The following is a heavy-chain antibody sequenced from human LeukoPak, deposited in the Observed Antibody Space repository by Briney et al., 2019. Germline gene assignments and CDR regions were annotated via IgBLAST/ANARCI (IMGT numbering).Heavy chain of an antibody. J-gene: IGHJ6*03. CDR1: GGSISSGSYY. D-gene: IGHD2-2*01. Sequence: SQTLSLTCTVSGGSISSGSYYWSWIRQPAGKGLEWIGRIYTSGSTNYNPSLKSRVTMSVDTSKNQFSLKLSSVTAADTAVYYCARALGSTSNYVGYYYYYYMDDWGKGTTVTVSS. V-gene: IGHV4-61*02. CDR3: ARALGSTSNYVGYYYYYYMDD. CDR2: IYTSGST.